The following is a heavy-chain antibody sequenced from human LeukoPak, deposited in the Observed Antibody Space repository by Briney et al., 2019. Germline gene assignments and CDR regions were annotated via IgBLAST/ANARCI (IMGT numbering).Heavy chain of an antibody. CDR1: GFTFRRYW. CDR3: ARDDIATYDY. V-gene: IGHV3-7*01. D-gene: IGHD2-15*01. Sequence: GGSLRLSCAVSGFTFRRYWMSWVRQAPGKGLEWLANIKEDGSEKYYVDSVKGRFTISIDNAKNSLYLQMDSLRAEDTGVYFCARDDIATYDYWGQGTLVTVSS. J-gene: IGHJ4*02. CDR2: IKEDGSEK.